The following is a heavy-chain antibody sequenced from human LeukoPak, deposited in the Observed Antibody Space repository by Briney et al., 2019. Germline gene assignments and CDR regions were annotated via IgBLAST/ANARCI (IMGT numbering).Heavy chain of an antibody. CDR3: ARHGTGSSGWKYYYYYYMDV. V-gene: IGHV4-39*01. D-gene: IGHD6-19*01. Sequence: SETLSLTCTVSGGSISSSSYYWGRIRQPPGTGLEWIGSIYYSGSTYYNPSLKSRVTISVDTSKNQFSLKLSSVTAADTAVYYCARHGTGSSGWKYYYYYYMDVWGKGTTVTISS. CDR2: IYYSGST. CDR1: GGSISSSSYY. J-gene: IGHJ6*03.